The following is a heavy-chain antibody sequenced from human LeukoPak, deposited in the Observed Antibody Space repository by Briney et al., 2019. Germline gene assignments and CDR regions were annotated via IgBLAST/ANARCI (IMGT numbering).Heavy chain of an antibody. Sequence: ASVKVSCKASGYTFTSYDINWVRQAPGRGLEWMGIINPSGGSTSYAQKFQGRVTMTRDTSTSTVYMELSSLRSEDTAVYYCARGSRTGYYYDSSGEGYFDYWGQGTLVTVSS. CDR3: ARGSRTGYYYDSSGEGYFDY. CDR1: GYTFTSYD. J-gene: IGHJ4*02. CDR2: INPSGGST. V-gene: IGHV1-46*01. D-gene: IGHD3-22*01.